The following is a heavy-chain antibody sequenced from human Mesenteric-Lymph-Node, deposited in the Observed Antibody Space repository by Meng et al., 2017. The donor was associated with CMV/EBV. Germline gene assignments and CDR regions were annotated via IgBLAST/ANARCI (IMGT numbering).Heavy chain of an antibody. D-gene: IGHD1-1*01. CDR1: GGSISGYY. CDR3: AREGGQLVFDY. J-gene: IGHJ4*02. CDR2: VYYTGRT. V-gene: IGHV4-59*01. Sequence: SETLSLTCTVSGGSISGYYFNWIRQPPGKGLEWIGSVYYTGRTNYNPSLKSRVTISVDTSKNQLSLKLSSVTAADTAVYYCAREGGQLVFDYWGQGTLVTVSS.